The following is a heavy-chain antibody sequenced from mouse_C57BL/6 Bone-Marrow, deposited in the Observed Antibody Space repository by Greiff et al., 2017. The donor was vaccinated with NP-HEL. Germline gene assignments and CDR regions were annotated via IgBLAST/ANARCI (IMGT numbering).Heavy chain of an antibody. CDR2: IYPRSGNT. D-gene: IGHD3-2*02. V-gene: IGHV1-81*01. J-gene: IGHJ3*01. CDR1: GYTFTSYG. Sequence: QVQLKESGAELARPGASVKLSCKASGYTFTSYGISWVKQRPGQGLEWIGEIYPRSGNTYYNEKFKGQATLTADKSSSTAYMELRSLTSDDSAVYYCARYTQFRLRDWFAYGDQGTLVTVSA. CDR3: ARYTQFRLRDWFAY.